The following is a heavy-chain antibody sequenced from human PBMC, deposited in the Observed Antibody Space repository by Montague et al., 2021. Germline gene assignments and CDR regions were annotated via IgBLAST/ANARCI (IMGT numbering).Heavy chain of an antibody. CDR1: GGSIRSSIYY. Sequence: SETLSLTCTVSGGSIRSSIYYWAWLHQPPGKGLGWGGCIYYSGSTYYNTPLRNRVIMSVATSKNQFSLNTSSVTAAATALYYCAALWGLAAPWGQGTLVTVSP. D-gene: IGHD1-26*01. CDR2: IYYSGST. CDR3: AALWGLAAP. J-gene: IGHJ5*02. V-gene: IGHV4-39*01.